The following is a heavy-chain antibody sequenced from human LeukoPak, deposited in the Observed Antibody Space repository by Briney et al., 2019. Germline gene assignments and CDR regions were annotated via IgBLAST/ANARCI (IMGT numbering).Heavy chain of an antibody. V-gene: IGHV3-21*01. J-gene: IGHJ5*02. CDR2: ISSSSSYI. D-gene: IGHD3-22*01. CDR3: ARDRGYYDSSGYLT. Sequence: GGSLRLSCAASGFTFSSYSMNWVRQAPGSGLEWVSSISSSSSYIYYADSVKGRFTISRDNAKNSLYLQMNSLRAEDTAVYYCARDRGYYDSSGYLTWGQGTLVTVSS. CDR1: GFTFSSYS.